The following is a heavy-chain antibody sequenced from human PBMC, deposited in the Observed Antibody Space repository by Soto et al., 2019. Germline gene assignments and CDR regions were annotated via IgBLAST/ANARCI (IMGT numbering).Heavy chain of an antibody. J-gene: IGHJ4*02. CDR1: GFIFSTYT. Sequence: PGWSLRLSCAASGFIFSTYTMNWVRQAPGKGLEWISSMSGTSDYIHYADSLKGRFTISRDNAKNSVYLQMNSLRADDTAVYFGASEVDFGFDFWGQGTRVTVSS. V-gene: IGHV3-21*01. CDR3: ASEVDFGFDF. CDR2: MSGTSDYI. D-gene: IGHD5-12*01.